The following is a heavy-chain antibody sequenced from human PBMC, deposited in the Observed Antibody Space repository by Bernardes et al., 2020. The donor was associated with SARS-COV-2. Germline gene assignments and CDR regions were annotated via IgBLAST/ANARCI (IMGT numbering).Heavy chain of an antibody. D-gene: IGHD2-2*01. J-gene: IGHJ5*02. CDR1: GYTFTSYG. Sequence: ASVKVSCKASGYTFTSYGISWVRQAPGQGLEWMGWISAYNGNTNYAQKLQGRVTMTTDTSTSTAYMELRSLRSDDTAVYYCARTELPAARGAGWFDPWGQGTLVTVSS. CDR3: ARTELPAARGAGWFDP. V-gene: IGHV1-18*01. CDR2: ISAYNGNT.